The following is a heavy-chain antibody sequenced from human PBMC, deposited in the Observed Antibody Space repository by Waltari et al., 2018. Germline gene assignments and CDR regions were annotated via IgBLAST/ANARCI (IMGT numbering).Heavy chain of an antibody. Sequence: QVHLVQSGPEVRKPGASVKVPCKASGYPFITYAIPWRRQAPGQGLEWMGWISAYNNNTDHSQKFQGRVTMTTDTSTATVYMELRSLRSDDTGVYYCARESYYGSGTSSYYLDYWGQGTLVTVSS. J-gene: IGHJ4*02. D-gene: IGHD3-10*01. CDR3: ARESYYGSGTSSYYLDY. CDR1: GYPFITYA. V-gene: IGHV1-18*01. CDR2: ISAYNNNT.